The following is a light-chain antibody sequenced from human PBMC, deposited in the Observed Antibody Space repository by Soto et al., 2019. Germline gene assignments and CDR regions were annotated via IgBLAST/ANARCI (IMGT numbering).Light chain of an antibody. J-gene: IGLJ2*01. V-gene: IGLV1-44*01. CDR2: SND. CDR1: GSNIGSNT. Sequence: QSALTQPPSTSGTPGQRVTISCSGSGSNIGSNTVNWYQQLPGTAPKVVIHSNDQRPSGVPGRFSGSKSGTSASLAISGLQSEDEADYYCEAWDDSLSGPVFGGGTKVTVL. CDR3: EAWDDSLSGPV.